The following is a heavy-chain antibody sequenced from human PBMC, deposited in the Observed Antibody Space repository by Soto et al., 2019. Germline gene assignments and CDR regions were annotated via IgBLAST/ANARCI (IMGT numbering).Heavy chain of an antibody. V-gene: IGHV4-59*01. CDR3: ARDEGITVAGAESYYYGMDV. CDR1: GGSISSYY. Sequence: SETLSLTCTVSGGSISSYYWSWIRQPPGKGLEWIGYIYYGGSTNYNPSLKSRVTISVDTSKNQFSLKLSSVTAADTAVYYCARDEGITVAGAESYYYGMDVWGQGTTVTSP. D-gene: IGHD6-19*01. J-gene: IGHJ6*02. CDR2: IYYGGST.